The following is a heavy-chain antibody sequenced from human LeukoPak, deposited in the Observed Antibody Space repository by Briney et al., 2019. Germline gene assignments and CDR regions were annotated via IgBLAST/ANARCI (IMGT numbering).Heavy chain of an antibody. CDR1: RFTFSGYA. CDR3: AKAVAAPVWYFDL. D-gene: IGHD6-13*01. CDR2: ISGRGDST. J-gene: IGHJ2*01. Sequence: GGSLRLSCAASRFTFSGYAMNWVRQAPGKGLEWVSTISGRGDSTYYADSVKGRFTISRDNSRNTLYLQMNTLRAEDTAVYYCAKAVAAPVWYFDLWGRGTLVTVSS. V-gene: IGHV3-23*01.